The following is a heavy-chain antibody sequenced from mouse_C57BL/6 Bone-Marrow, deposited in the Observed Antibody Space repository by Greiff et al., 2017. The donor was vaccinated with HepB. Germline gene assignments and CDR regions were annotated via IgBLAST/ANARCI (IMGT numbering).Heavy chain of an antibody. V-gene: IGHV1-87*01. Sequence: QVQLQQSGPELARPWASVKISCQAFYTFSRRVHLAIRDTNYWMQWVKQRPGQGLEWIGASYPGNGDTSYNQKFKGKATLTADKSSGTAYMQRSSLTSDDAAVYYCAWGLGRAMDYWGQGTSVTVSS. CDR2: GQGLEWIG. J-gene: IGHJ4*01. D-gene: IGHD4-1*01. CDR3: SDDAAVYYCAWGLGRAMDY. CDR1: YTFS.